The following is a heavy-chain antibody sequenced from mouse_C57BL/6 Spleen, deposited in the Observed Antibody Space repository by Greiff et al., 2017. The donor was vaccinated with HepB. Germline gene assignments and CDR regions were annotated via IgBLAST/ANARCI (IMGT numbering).Heavy chain of an antibody. J-gene: IGHJ2*01. Sequence: QVQLQQSGPELVKPGASVKISCKASGYAFSSSWMNWVKQRPGKGLEWIGRIYPGDGDTNYNGKFKGKATLTADKSSSTAYMQLSSLTSEDSAVYFWARSGLVSTTVVAPFDYWGQGTTLTVSS. D-gene: IGHD1-1*01. CDR1: GYAFSSSW. V-gene: IGHV1-82*01. CDR2: IYPGDGDT. CDR3: ARSGLVSTTVVAPFDY.